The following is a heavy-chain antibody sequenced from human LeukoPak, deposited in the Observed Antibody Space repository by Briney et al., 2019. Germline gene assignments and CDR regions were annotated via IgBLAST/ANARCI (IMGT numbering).Heavy chain of an antibody. V-gene: IGHV1-46*01. CDR2: INPGGGST. Sequence: ASVKVSCKASGHTFTSYYMHWVRQAPGQGLEWMGVINPGGGSTYYAQKFQGRVIITRDTSTSTIYMELRSLRSEDTAVYYCATVAPYSSNNWFDPWGQGTVVTVSS. CDR1: GHTFTSYY. CDR3: ATVAPYSSNNWFDP. J-gene: IGHJ5*02. D-gene: IGHD6-19*01.